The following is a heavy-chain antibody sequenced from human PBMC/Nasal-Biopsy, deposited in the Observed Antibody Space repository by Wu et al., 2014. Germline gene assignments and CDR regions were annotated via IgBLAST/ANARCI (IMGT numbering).Heavy chain of an antibody. D-gene: IGHD2-15*01. J-gene: IGHJ3*02. V-gene: IGHV3-48*03. CDR2: ISRDGTAK. CDR3: TRDAYSGGDAFDI. CDR1: GFTLTNHE. Sequence: SGFTLTNHEMSWVRQAPGKGLEWLSYISRDGTAKWYADPVRGRFTVSRDYAKNSLFLQMDSLRAEDTAVYYCTRDAYSGGDAFDIWGQGTMVTVSS.